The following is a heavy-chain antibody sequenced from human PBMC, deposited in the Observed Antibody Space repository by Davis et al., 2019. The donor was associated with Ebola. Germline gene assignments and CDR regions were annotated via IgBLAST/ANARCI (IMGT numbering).Heavy chain of an antibody. D-gene: IGHD5-18*01. Sequence: GESLKISCAASGFTFSNYNMHWVRQVPGKGLEWVAVISYDGSNQYYADSVKGRFTISRDNFKYTLYLQMNGLRDEDAAVYYCARGLFPVDTAMITLYAWGQGTLVTVSS. CDR1: GFTFSNYN. CDR3: ARGLFPVDTAMITLYA. V-gene: IGHV3-30*03. CDR2: ISYDGSNQ. J-gene: IGHJ4*02.